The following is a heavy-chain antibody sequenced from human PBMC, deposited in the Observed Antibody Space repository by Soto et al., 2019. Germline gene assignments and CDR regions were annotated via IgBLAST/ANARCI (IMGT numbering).Heavy chain of an antibody. CDR3: ARDKTAMDQTFDY. CDR1: GFTFSYYY. CDR2: ISSSGSTI. V-gene: IGHV3-11*01. J-gene: IGHJ4*02. Sequence: GGSLILSCAASGFTFSYYYMSWIRQAPGKGLEWVSYISSSGSTIYYADSVKGRFTISRDNAKNSLYLQMNSLRAEDTAVYYCARDKTAMDQTFDYWGQGTLVTVSS. D-gene: IGHD5-18*01.